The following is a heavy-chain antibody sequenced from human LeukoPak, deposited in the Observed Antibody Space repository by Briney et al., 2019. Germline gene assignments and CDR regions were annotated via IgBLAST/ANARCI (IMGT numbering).Heavy chain of an antibody. J-gene: IGHJ3*02. CDR3: ARVRNNGWELLGHDAFDI. D-gene: IGHD1-26*01. CDR1: GDTFTGYY. Sequence: GASVKVSCKASGDTFTGYYMHWVRQAPGQGLEWMGIINPSAGSTSYAQKFQGRVTMTGDTSTSTVYMELRSLRFEDTAVYYCARVRNNGWELLGHDAFDIWGQGTRVTVS. V-gene: IGHV1-46*01. CDR2: INPSAGST.